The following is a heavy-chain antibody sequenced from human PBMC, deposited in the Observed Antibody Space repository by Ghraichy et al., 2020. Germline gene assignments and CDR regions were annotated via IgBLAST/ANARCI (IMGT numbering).Heavy chain of an antibody. CDR2: IYYSGST. V-gene: IGHV4-39*01. CDR3: ARVMVRGVIINSYFDY. CDR1: GGSISSSSYY. J-gene: IGHJ4*02. D-gene: IGHD3-10*01. Sequence: SETLSLTCTVSGGSISSSSYYWGWIRQPPGKGLEWIGSIYYSGSTYYNPSLKSRVTISVDTSKNQFSLKLSSVTAADTAVYYCARVMVRGVIINSYFDYWGQGTLVTVSS.